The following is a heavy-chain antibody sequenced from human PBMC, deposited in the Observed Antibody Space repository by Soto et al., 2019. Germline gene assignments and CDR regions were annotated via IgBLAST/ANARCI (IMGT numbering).Heavy chain of an antibody. CDR2: ISAYNGNT. J-gene: IGHJ4*02. D-gene: IGHD2-15*01. V-gene: IGHV1-18*01. CDR3: ARDPCSGSSGSCPEY. Sequence: ASVKVSCKASGYTFTSYGISWVRQAPGQGLEWMGWISAYNGNTNYAQKLQGRVTMTTDTSTSTAYMELRSLRSDDTAVYYCARDPCSGSSGSCPEYWGQGTLVTVSS. CDR1: GYTFTSYG.